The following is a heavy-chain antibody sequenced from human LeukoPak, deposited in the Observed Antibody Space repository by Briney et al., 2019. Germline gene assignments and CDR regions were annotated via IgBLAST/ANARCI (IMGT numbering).Heavy chain of an antibody. D-gene: IGHD3-10*01. CDR2: INPNSGGT. Sequence: ASVKVSCKASGYTFTVYYMHWVRQAPGQGLEWMGWINPNSGGTNYAQKFQGRVTMTRDTSISTAYMELSRLRSDDTAVYYCARDGYVGLWFGELLDYFDYWGQGTLVTVSS. J-gene: IGHJ4*02. V-gene: IGHV1-2*02. CDR1: GYTFTVYY. CDR3: ARDGYVGLWFGELLDYFDY.